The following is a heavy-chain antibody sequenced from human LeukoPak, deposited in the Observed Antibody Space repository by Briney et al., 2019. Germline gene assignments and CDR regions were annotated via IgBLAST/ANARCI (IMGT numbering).Heavy chain of an antibody. CDR2: INPNSGGT. J-gene: IGHJ5*02. V-gene: IGHV1-2*02. D-gene: IGHD6-13*01. Sequence: SVKVSCKASGYTFTGYYMHWVRQAPGQGLEWMGWINPNSGGTNYAQKFQGRVTMTRDTSISTAYMELSRLRSDDTAVYYCARDLGQQPNNWFDPWGQGTLVTVSS. CDR1: GYTFTGYY. CDR3: ARDLGQQPNNWFDP.